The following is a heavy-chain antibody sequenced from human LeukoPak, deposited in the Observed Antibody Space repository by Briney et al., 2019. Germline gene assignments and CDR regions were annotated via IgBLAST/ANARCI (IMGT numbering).Heavy chain of an antibody. CDR1: GGSFSGYY. J-gene: IGHJ6*03. CDR3: AGDRPVGYCSSTSCYPYYYYYMDV. D-gene: IGHD2-2*01. V-gene: IGHV4-34*01. Sequence: SETLSLTCAVYGGSFSGYYWSWIRQPPGKGLEWIGEINHSGSTNYNPSLKSRVTISVDTSKNQFSLKLSSVTAADTAVYYCAGDRPVGYCSSTSCYPYYYYYMDVWGKGTTVTVSS. CDR2: INHSGST.